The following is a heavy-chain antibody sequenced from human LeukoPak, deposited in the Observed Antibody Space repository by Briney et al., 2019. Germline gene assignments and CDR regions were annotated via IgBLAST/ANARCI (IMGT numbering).Heavy chain of an antibody. D-gene: IGHD3-3*01. CDR2: ISSNGGGT. J-gene: IGHJ3*02. CDR1: GFTFSTYA. CDR3: VKEQVFFGVVMDI. V-gene: IGHV3-64D*09. Sequence: LSGGSLRLSCSASGFTFSTYAMHWVRQAPGKGLEYVSAISSNGGGTYYADSVKGRFTISRDNSKNTLFLQMSSLRAEDTAVYYFVKEQVFFGVVMDIWGQGTMVTVSS.